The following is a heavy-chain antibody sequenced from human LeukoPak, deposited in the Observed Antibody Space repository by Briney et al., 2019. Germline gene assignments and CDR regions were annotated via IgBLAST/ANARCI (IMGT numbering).Heavy chain of an antibody. J-gene: IGHJ4*02. Sequence: SETLSLTCTVSGGSISSGGYYWSWLRQHPGKGLEWVGYIYYSGSTYYNPSLKSRVTISVDTSKNQFSLKLSSVTAADTAVYYCARSRGSSWYYFDYWGQGTLVTVSS. CDR3: ARSRGSSWYYFDY. CDR2: IYYSGST. D-gene: IGHD6-13*01. V-gene: IGHV4-31*03. CDR1: GGSISSGGYY.